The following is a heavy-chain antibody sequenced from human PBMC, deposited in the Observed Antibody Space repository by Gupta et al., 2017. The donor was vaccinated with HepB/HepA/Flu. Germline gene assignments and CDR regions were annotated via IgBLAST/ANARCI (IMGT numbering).Heavy chain of an antibody. J-gene: IGHJ4*02. CDR2: ISSSSSSI. CDR3: AIADGCRGVYYFDY. V-gene: IGHV3-48*02. Sequence: EVQLVESGGGLVQPGGSLRLSCAASGFTFSTYSMNWVRQAPGKGLEGVSYISSSSSSIYDADSVKGRFTISRDNAKNSLYRQMNRLRDEDTAVYYFAIADGCRGVYYFDYGGQGILVTVSS. D-gene: IGHD3-10*01. CDR1: GFTFSTYS.